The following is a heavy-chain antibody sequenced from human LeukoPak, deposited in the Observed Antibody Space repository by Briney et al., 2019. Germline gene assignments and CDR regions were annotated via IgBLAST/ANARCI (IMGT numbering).Heavy chain of an antibody. J-gene: IGHJ6*03. CDR3: AMRAPAAYYYYYYMDV. D-gene: IGHD2-2*01. Sequence: SVKVSCKASGGTFSSYAISWVRQAPGQGLEWMGGIIPIFGTANYAQKFQGRVTITADESTSTAYMELSSLRSEDTAVYYCAMRAPAAYYYYYYMDVCGKGTTVTVSS. V-gene: IGHV1-69*01. CDR1: GGTFSSYA. CDR2: IIPIFGTA.